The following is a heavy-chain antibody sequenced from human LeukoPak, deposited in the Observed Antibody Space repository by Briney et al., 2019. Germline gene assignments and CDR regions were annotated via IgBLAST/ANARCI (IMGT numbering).Heavy chain of an antibody. J-gene: IGHJ4*02. D-gene: IGHD6-13*01. CDR3: ARGAAVGQTRDY. CDR2: INPNTGDR. V-gene: IGHV1-2*06. Sequence: ASVKVSCKASGYTFTDYYMHWVRQAPGQGLEWMGRINPNTGDRNYAQKFQGKVTMTRDTSISTAYMELSSLIFDDTAVYYCARGAAVGQTRDYWGQGTLVTVSS. CDR1: GYTFTDYY.